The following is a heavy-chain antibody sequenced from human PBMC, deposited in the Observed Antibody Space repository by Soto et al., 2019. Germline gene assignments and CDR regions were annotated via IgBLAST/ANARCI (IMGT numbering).Heavy chain of an antibody. J-gene: IGHJ4*02. CDR1: GGAISRYY. CDR2: IYYSGST. D-gene: IGHD4-4*01. V-gene: IGHV4-59*01. Sequence: SQTLSLTCTVSGGAISRYYWSCIRQPPGKVLEWVGRIYYSGSTNDNPALKSRVTISVDTSKNKFSLKLSSVTAADTAVYYCARHEPTITTTPFDYLGQGTLVTVSS. CDR3: ARHEPTITTTPFDY.